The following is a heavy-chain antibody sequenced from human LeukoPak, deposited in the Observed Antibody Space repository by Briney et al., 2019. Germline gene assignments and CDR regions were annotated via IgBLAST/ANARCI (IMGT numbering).Heavy chain of an antibody. Sequence: GGSLRLSCAASGFTFSSYEMNWVRQAPGKGLEWVSYISSSGSTIYYADSVKGRFTISRDNAKNSLYLQMNSLRVEDTGVYYCARDPGDGYRYWWSYDRGGYYYMDVWGKGTTVTVSS. J-gene: IGHJ6*03. CDR3: ARDPGDGYRYWWSYDRGGYYYMDV. D-gene: IGHD5-24*01. CDR2: ISSSGSTI. CDR1: GFTFSSYE. V-gene: IGHV3-48*03.